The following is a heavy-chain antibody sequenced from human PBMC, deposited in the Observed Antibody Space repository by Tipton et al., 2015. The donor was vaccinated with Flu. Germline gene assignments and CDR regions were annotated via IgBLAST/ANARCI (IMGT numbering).Heavy chain of an antibody. V-gene: IGHV4-34*01. J-gene: IGHJ4*02. CDR2: INQSGST. CDR3: ARLTTRNY. Sequence: TLSLTCAVYGGTFSTHYWTWIRQPPGKGLEWIGEINQSGSTNYNPSLKSRVTLSLDASKRQISLKANSVTAADTAVYYCARLTTRNYWGQGTLVTVSS. CDR1: GGTFSTHY. D-gene: IGHD1-1*01.